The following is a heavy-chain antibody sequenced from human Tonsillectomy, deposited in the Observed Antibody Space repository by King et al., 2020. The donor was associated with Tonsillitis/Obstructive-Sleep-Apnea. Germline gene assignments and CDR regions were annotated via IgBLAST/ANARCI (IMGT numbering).Heavy chain of an antibody. V-gene: IGHV4-34*01. CDR1: GGSFSGYY. CDR3: ARGARLSTQYRAYYYMDV. D-gene: IGHD4-11*01. J-gene: IGHJ6*03. Sequence: HVQLQQWGAGLLKPSETLSLTCAVYGGSFSGYYWSWIRQPPGKGLEWIGEINHSGSTNYNPSLKSRVTISVDTSKNQFSLKLSSVTAADTAVYYCARGARLSTQYRAYYYMDVWGKGTTVTVSS. CDR2: INHSGST.